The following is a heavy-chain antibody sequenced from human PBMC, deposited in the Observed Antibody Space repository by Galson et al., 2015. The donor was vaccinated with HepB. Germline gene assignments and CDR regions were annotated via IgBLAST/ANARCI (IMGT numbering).Heavy chain of an antibody. CDR1: GFTLSDHY. CDR2: VSCNALYT. CDR3: ESVADADYGAHTHFDL. D-gene: IGHD4-17*01. V-gene: IGHV3-11*06. Sequence: SLRLSCAVSGFTLSDHYMSWIRQAPGKGLEWVSCVSCNALYTDYADSVKGRFTISRDNSKNSLFLQINSLRAEDTAVYYCESVADADYGAHTHFDLWGQGVLVTVSS. J-gene: IGHJ4*02.